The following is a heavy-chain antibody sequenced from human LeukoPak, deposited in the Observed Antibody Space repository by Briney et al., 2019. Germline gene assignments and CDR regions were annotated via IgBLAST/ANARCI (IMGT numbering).Heavy chain of an antibody. J-gene: IGHJ4*02. CDR3: ARDNDSSGSYFFDY. CDR2: ISSSSSTI. Sequence: PGGSLRLSCAASGFTFSSYSMNWVRQAPGKGLEWVSYISSSSSTIYYADSVKGRFTISRDNAKNSLYLQMNSLRAEDTAVYYCARDNDSSGSYFFDYWGQGTLVTVSS. CDR1: GFTFSSYS. V-gene: IGHV3-48*04. D-gene: IGHD3-22*01.